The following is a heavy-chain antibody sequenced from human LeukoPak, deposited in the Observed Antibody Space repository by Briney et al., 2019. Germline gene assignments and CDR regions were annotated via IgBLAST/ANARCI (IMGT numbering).Heavy chain of an antibody. D-gene: IGHD3-22*01. V-gene: IGHV3-30*03. Sequence: PGRSLRLSCAASGFTFSSYGMHWVRQAPGKGLEWVAVISYDGCNKYYADSVKGRFTISRDNSKNTLYLQMNSLRAEDTAVYYCARIVSKIYYYYYYGMDVWGKGTTVTVSS. CDR1: GFTFSSYG. CDR2: ISYDGCNK. J-gene: IGHJ6*04. CDR3: ARIVSKIYYYYYYGMDV.